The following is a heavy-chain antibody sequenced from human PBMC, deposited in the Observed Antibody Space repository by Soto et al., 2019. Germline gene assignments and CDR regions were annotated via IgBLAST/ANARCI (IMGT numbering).Heavy chain of an antibody. CDR3: ARGQRFSDSFDP. D-gene: IGHD3-3*01. J-gene: IGHJ5*02. CDR1: GGAISGYY. Sequence: SETLSLTCTVSGGAISGYYWTWIRQSAGKGLEWIGLIYSSGGTKSNPSLQSRVTMSLDTSKNQFSLRLTSVTAADTAVYYCARGQRFSDSFDPWGQGTLVTVSS. V-gene: IGHV4-4*07. CDR2: IYSSGGT.